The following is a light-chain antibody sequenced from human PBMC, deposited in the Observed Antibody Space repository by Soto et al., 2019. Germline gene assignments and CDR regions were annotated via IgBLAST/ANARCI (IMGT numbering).Light chain of an antibody. Sequence: IVMTQSPATLYVSPGERAAHSCRASQSVSSNLAWYQQKPGQAPRLLIYGASTRATGIPARFSGSGSGTEFTLTISSLQSEDFAVYYCQQYNNWWTFGQGTKVDIK. CDR2: GAS. V-gene: IGKV3-15*01. CDR3: QQYNNWWT. J-gene: IGKJ1*01. CDR1: QSVSSN.